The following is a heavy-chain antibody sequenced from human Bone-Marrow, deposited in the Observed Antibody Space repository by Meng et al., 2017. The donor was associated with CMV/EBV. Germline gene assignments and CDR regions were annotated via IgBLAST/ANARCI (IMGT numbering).Heavy chain of an antibody. Sequence: KVSCKGSGYSFTSYWIGWVRQMPGKGLEWMGIIYPGDSDTRYSPSFQGQVTISADKSISTAYLQWSSLQASDTAMYYCASQTYYYDSSGYSGDDFDIWGQGTRVTVSS. J-gene: IGHJ3*02. V-gene: IGHV5-51*01. CDR1: GYSFTSYW. CDR3: ASQTYYYDSSGYSGDDFDI. D-gene: IGHD3-22*01. CDR2: IYPGDSDT.